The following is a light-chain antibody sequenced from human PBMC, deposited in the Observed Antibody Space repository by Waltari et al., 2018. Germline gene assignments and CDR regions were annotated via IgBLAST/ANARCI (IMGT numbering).Light chain of an antibody. CDR2: GAS. CDR3: QQYGSSPQT. J-gene: IGKJ2*01. V-gene: IGKV3-20*01. Sequence: EIVLTQSPGTLSLSPGERATLSGRANPSVRGDYLTWYQQKPGQAPRLLIYGASSRATGIPDRFSGSGSGTDFTLTISRLEPEDFAVYYCQQYGSSPQTFGQGTKLEIK. CDR1: PSVRGDY.